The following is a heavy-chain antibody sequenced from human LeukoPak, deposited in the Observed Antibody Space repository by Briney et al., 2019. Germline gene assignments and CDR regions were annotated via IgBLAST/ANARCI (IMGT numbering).Heavy chain of an antibody. V-gene: IGHV4-4*09. CDR1: GGSLSSYY. J-gene: IGHJ4*02. Sequence: PSETLSLTCTVSGGSLSSYYWSWIRPPPGKGLEWIGYIYTSGSTNYNPSLKSRVTISVDTSKNQFSLRLSSVTAADMAVYYCARHIGTAAAGGIDYWGQGTLVTVSS. CDR2: IYTSGST. CDR3: ARHIGTAAAGGIDY. D-gene: IGHD6-13*01.